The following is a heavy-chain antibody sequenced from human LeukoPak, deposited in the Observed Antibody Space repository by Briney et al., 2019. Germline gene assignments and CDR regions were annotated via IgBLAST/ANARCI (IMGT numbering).Heavy chain of an antibody. CDR2: IYTSGST. Sequence: PSETPSLTCTVSGGSISSYYWSWIRQPAGKGLEWIGRIYTSGSTNYNPSLKSRVTMSVDTSKNQFSLKLSSVTAADTAVYYCARDCYYDSSGYYYVSDWFDPWGQGTLVTVSS. D-gene: IGHD3-22*01. CDR1: GGSISSYY. CDR3: ARDCYYDSSGYYYVSDWFDP. J-gene: IGHJ5*02. V-gene: IGHV4-4*07.